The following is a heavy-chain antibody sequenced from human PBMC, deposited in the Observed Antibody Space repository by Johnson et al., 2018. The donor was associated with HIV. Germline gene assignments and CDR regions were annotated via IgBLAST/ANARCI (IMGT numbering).Heavy chain of an antibody. CDR1: GFTFSSYG. D-gene: IGHD4-17*01. CDR3: TTLDYGALDAFDI. CDR2: IWYDGSNK. J-gene: IGHJ3*02. V-gene: IGHV3-33*01. Sequence: QVQLVESGGGVVQPGRSLRLSCAASGFTFSSYGTHWVRQPPGKGLEWVAVIWYDGSNKYYADSVKGRFSISRDNSKNTLYLQMNSLKTEDTSVYYCTTLDYGALDAFDIWGQGTMVTVSS.